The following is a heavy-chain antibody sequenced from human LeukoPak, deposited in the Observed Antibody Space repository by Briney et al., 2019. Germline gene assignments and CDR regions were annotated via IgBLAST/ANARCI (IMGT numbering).Heavy chain of an antibody. V-gene: IGHV4-39*07. CDR1: GGSISSSIYY. Sequence: SETLSLTCIVSGGSISSSIYYWAWVRQPPGKGLEWIGTVFYNGATQYSPSLRSRVTISVDTSKNQFSLKLSSVIAADTAVYYCARGGPPTVTRFDYWGQGILVTVSS. CDR2: VFYNGAT. J-gene: IGHJ4*02. D-gene: IGHD4-17*01. CDR3: ARGGPPTVTRFDY.